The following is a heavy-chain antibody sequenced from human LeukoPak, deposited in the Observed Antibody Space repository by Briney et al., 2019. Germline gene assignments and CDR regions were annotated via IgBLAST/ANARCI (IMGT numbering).Heavy chain of an antibody. V-gene: IGHV3-20*04. CDR3: ARTSDGSWFDP. J-gene: IGHJ5*02. CDR1: GFTFDDYG. CDR2: INWNGGNT. D-gene: IGHD2-15*01. Sequence: GGSLRLSCAASGFTFDDYGMSWVRQGPGKGLEWDSGINWNGGNTGYADSVKGRFTIFRDNAKNSLYLEMDSLRVEDTASYYCARTSDGSWFDPWGQGTLVTVSS.